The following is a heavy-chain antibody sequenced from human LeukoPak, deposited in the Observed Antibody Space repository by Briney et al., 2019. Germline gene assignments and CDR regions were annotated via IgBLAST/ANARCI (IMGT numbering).Heavy chain of an antibody. CDR3: ARKAGYSGLDY. CDR2: IYRSGST. J-gene: IGHJ4*02. CDR1: GGSISSGGYS. Sequence: PSETLSLTCAVSGGSISSGGYSWSWIRQPPGKGLEWIGYIYRSGSTYYNPSLKSRVTISVDRSKNQFSLKLSSVTAADTAVYYCARKAGYSGLDYWGQGTLVTVSS. V-gene: IGHV4-30-2*01. D-gene: IGHD1-26*01.